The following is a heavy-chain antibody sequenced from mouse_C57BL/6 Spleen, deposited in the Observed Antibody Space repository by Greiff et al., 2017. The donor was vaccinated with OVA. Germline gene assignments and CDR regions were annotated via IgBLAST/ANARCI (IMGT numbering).Heavy chain of an antibody. CDR2: MNPKSGRT. J-gene: IGHJ2*01. V-gene: IGHV1-64*01. CDR3: ARWDGYYFDY. Sequence: QVQLQQPGAELVKPGASVKLSCKASGYTFTSYWMHWVKQRPGQGLEWIGRMNPKSGRTNYNEKFKSKATLTVDRSSSTAYMQLSSLTSEDSAVYYCARWDGYYFDYWGQGTTLTVSS. CDR1: GYTFTSYW. D-gene: IGHD2-3*01.